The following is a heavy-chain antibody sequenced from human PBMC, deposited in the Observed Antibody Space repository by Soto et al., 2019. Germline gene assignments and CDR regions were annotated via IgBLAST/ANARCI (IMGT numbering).Heavy chain of an antibody. CDR1: GFTFSSYA. V-gene: IGHV3-23*01. J-gene: IGHJ4*02. Sequence: GGSLRLSCAASGFTFSSYAMSWVRQAPGKGLEWVSSISGSGGGTYYADSVKGRFTFSRDNSKNTLYLQMNSLRAEDTAVYYCAKFGMATTKRSPPYYIDYWGQGALVT. CDR3: AKFGMATTKRSPPYYIDY. D-gene: IGHD1-1*01. CDR2: ISGSGGGT.